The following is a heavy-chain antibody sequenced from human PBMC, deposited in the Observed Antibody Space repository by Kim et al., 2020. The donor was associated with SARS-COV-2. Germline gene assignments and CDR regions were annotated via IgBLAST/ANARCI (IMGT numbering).Heavy chain of an antibody. D-gene: IGHD5-18*01. V-gene: IGHV3-33*01. Sequence: YADAVKGRFTISRDNSKNTLYLQMNSLRAEDTAVYYCARDRYSYGLFDYWGQGTLVTVSS. J-gene: IGHJ4*02. CDR3: ARDRYSYGLFDY.